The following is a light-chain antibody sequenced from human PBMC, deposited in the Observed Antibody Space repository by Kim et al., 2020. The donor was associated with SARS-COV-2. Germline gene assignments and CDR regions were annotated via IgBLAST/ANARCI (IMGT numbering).Light chain of an antibody. J-gene: IGKJ5*01. CDR1: HSVSSN. Sequence: EIVMTQSPATLSVSPGERATLSCRASHSVSSNLAWYQQTPGQAPRLLIYGASTRATGIPARFSGSGSGTEFTLTISSLQSEDFAVYYWQQYNNWPPITFGQGTRLEIK. CDR2: GAS. CDR3: QQYNNWPPIT. V-gene: IGKV3-15*01.